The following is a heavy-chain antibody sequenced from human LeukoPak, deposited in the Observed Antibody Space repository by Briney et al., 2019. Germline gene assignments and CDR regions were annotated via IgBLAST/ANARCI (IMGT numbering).Heavy chain of an antibody. CDR3: ARLTYYDFWSGYSNIFDY. CDR1: GFIFGSYG. J-gene: IGHJ4*02. D-gene: IGHD3-3*01. V-gene: IGHV3-30*02. Sequence: GGSLRLSCAASGFIFGSYGMHWVRQAPGKGLEWVAFIRYDGSNKYYADSVKGRFTISRDNSKNTLYLQMNSLRAGDTAVYYCARLTYYDFWSGYSNIFDYWGQGTLVTVSS. CDR2: IRYDGSNK.